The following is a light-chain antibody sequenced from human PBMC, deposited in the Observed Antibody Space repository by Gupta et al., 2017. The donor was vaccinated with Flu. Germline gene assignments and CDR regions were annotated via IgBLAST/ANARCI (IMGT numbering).Light chain of an antibody. CDR2: EDR. Sequence: SSELPQPPSVSVSPGQTARITCPGDALPKKYAYWYQQKSGQAPVLIIYEDRKRPSGIPERFSGSSSGTMATLTISGAQVEDEADYYCYSTDTSGNHRVFGGGTNLTVL. J-gene: IGLJ3*02. V-gene: IGLV3-10*01. CDR3: YSTDTSGNHRV. CDR1: ALPKKY.